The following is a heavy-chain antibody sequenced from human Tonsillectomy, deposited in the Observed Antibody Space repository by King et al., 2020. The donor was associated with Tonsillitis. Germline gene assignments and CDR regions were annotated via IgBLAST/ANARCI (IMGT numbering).Heavy chain of an antibody. D-gene: IGHD6-19*01. CDR2: ISDDGSNK. CDR1: GFTFSSYA. J-gene: IGHJ4*02. CDR3: ARDWGPGAGVVAGSLDF. Sequence: VQLVESGGGVVQPGRSLRLSCAASGFTFSSYAVHWVRQAPGKGLKWVAVISDDGSNKYYADSVKGRFTISRDNSKNTLYLQMNSLRAEDTAVYYCARDWGPGAGVVAGSLDFWGQGTLVTVSS. V-gene: IGHV3-30-3*01.